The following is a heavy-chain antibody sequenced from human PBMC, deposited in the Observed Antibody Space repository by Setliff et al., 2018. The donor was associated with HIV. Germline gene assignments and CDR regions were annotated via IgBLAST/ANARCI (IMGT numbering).Heavy chain of an antibody. CDR1: GGSFSGFY. Sequence: SETLSLTCAVYGGSFSGFYWSWIRQPPGKGLEWIGEINHSGSTDYNPSLKSRVTISVDTSKNQFSLKLSSVTAADTAVYYCARTLLTHYNFWSGYYSYDAFDIWGQGTMVTVSS. J-gene: IGHJ3*02. D-gene: IGHD3-3*01. CDR3: ARTLLTHYNFWSGYYSYDAFDI. CDR2: INHSGST. V-gene: IGHV4-34*01.